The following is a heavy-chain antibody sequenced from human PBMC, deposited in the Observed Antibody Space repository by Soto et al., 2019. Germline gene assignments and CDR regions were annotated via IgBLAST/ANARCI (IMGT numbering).Heavy chain of an antibody. V-gene: IGHV1-18*01. CDR1: GYTFTTYG. CDR2: ISTYNGNT. D-gene: IGHD3-22*01. CDR3: ARGPTDYYDRSGNYFLDY. J-gene: IGHJ4*02. Sequence: QVQLVQSGAEVKKPGASVKVSCKASGYTFTTYGLSWVRQAPGQGLDWMGWISTYNGNTKYVERLQGRVTMTLDTTTSTAYTELRSLRSDDTAVYYCARGPTDYYDRSGNYFLDYGGQGTLVTVSS.